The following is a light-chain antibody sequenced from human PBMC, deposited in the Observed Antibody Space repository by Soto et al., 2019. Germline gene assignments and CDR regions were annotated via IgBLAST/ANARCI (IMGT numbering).Light chain of an antibody. V-gene: IGLV4-69*01. CDR3: RTWGTAILV. Sequence: QPVLTQSPSASASLGASVKLTCTLSSGHSNYGIAWHQLHPERGPRYLMKVNSDGSHDKGDGIPDRFPGSSSGAERFLTISSLQSEDEADYYCRTWGTAILVSGGGTKLTVL. CDR1: SGHSNYG. CDR2: VNSDGSH. J-gene: IGLJ3*02.